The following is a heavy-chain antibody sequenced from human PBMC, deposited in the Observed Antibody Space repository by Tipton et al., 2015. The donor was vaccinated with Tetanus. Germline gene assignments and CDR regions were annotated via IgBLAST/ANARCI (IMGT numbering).Heavy chain of an antibody. Sequence: GLVKPSETLSLTCIVSGGSMRSYYWSWIRQPPGKGLEWIGHIYSSGGARYNPSLKSRTTMSVDRSKSQFSLEVTSVTAADTAVYFGARGPLENEGYFDSWGQGILFT. CDR3: ARGPLENEGYFDS. CDR1: GGSMRSYY. V-gene: IGHV4-59*01. J-gene: IGHJ4*02. D-gene: IGHD1-1*01. CDR2: IYSSGGA.